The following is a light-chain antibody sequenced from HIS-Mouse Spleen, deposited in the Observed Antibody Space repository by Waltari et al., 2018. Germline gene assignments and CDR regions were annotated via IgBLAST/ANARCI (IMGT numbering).Light chain of an antibody. J-gene: IGLJ3*02. CDR2: DVS. Sequence: QSALTQPASVSGSPGQSITISCTGTSSHVGGSHYVSWYQQPPGKAPKLMIYDVSNPPSGVSNRFSGSKSGNTASLTISGLQAEDEADYYCSSYTSSSFWVFGGGTKLTVL. CDR1: SSHVGGSHY. V-gene: IGLV2-14*03. CDR3: SSYTSSSFWV.